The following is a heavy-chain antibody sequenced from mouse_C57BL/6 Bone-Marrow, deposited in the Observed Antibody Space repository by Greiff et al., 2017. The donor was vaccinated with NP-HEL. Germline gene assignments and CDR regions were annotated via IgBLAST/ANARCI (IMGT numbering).Heavy chain of an antibody. V-gene: IGHV2-9-1*01. CDR3: ARNLLYYGSSYWWYFDV. J-gene: IGHJ1*03. D-gene: IGHD1-1*01. CDR2: IWTGGGT. Sequence: QVQLKESGPGLVAPSQCLSITCTVSGFSLTSYAISWVRQPPGKGLEWLGVIWTGGGTNYNSALKSRLSISKDNSKSQVFLKMNSLQTDDTARYYCARNLLYYGSSYWWYFDVWGTGTTVTVSS. CDR1: GFSLTSYA.